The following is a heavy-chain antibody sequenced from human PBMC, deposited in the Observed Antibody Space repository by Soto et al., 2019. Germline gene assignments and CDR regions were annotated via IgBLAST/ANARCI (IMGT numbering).Heavy chain of an antibody. J-gene: IGHJ4*02. CDR2: VYHTGRT. CDR1: VVSFTSGSYS. V-gene: IGHV4-61*01. CDR3: ARHVAYFEA. Sequence: SETLSLTCTFSVVSFTSGSYSWSWIRQPPWKGLEWIGYVYHTGRTSYNPSLKSRVSISMDTSKNQFSLNLDSVTAADTAVYFCARHVAYFEAWGQGTLVTVSS. D-gene: IGHD3-10*02.